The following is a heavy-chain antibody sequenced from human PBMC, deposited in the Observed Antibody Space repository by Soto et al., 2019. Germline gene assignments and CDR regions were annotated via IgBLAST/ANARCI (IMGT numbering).Heavy chain of an antibody. D-gene: IGHD1-26*01. V-gene: IGHV1-2*02. CDR2: INPNHGGT. Sequence: QFQLVQSGAEVKKPGASVRVSCKASGYNFTAYFMHWVRQAPGQGLEWMGWINPNHGGTDYAQKFQGRVTMTRDTSTTTFYMELSSLRSDDTAVYFCARARFSGRLGYFDMWGQGTKVTVSS. CDR1: GYNFTAYF. CDR3: ARARFSGRLGYFDM. J-gene: IGHJ3*02.